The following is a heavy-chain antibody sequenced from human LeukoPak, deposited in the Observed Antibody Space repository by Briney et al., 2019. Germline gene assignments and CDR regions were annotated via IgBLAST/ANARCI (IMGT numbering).Heavy chain of an antibody. CDR1: TFTLSGCG. CDR3: ARDRAFGEGINWFDP. V-gene: IGHV3-48*03. J-gene: IGHJ5*02. CDR2: ISDSGNTL. D-gene: IGHD3-10*01. Sequence: GGSLRLSCSASTFTLSGCGMNWVRQTPGKGLEWLAYISDSGNTLFYASFVRGRFTISRDNAKNTLYLQMTALRVEDTGLYFCARDRAFGEGINWFDPWGQGTLVTVSS.